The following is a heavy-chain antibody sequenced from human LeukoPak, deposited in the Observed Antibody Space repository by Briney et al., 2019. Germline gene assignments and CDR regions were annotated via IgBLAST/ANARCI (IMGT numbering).Heavy chain of an antibody. CDR1: GFSLSRYW. CDR2: IGKDGSGN. J-gene: IGHJ4*02. V-gene: IGHV3-7*01. Sequence: TGGSLRLSCAASGFSLSRYWMSWVHQAPGKGLEWVANIGKDGSGNHYVDSVKGRFTISRDNAKNSLYLQMNSLRADDTAVYYCARDLDYYATDYWGQGTLVTVSS. D-gene: IGHD3/OR15-3a*01. CDR3: ARDLDYYATDY.